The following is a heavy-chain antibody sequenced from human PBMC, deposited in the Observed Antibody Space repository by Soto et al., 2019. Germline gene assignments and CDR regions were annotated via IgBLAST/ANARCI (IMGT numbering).Heavy chain of an antibody. J-gene: IGHJ5*02. CDR1: GYNFATYW. CDR3: ARHGFYGDYASNYFDP. D-gene: IGHD4-17*01. Sequence: GESLKISCKASGYNFATYWIAWVRQMPGKGLEYMGIIYPGDSDARYSPSFQGQVAFSADKSISTAYLQWSSLTASDTAIYYCARHGFYGDYASNYFDPWGQGTLVTVSS. V-gene: IGHV5-51*01. CDR2: IYPGDSDA.